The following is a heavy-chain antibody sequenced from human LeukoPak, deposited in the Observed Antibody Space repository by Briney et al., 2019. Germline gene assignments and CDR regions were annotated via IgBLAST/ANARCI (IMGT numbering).Heavy chain of an antibody. CDR2: IIPIFGTA. J-gene: IGHJ4*02. V-gene: IGHV1-69*13. CDR1: GGTFSSYA. CDR3: ARDVYCSSTSCYEAADYGYFDY. Sequence: ASVKVSCKASGGTFSSYAISWVRQAPGQGLEWVGGIIPIFGTANYAQKFQGRVTITADESTSTAYMELSSLRSEDTAVYYCARDVYCSSTSCYEAADYGYFDYWGQGTLVTVSS. D-gene: IGHD2-2*01.